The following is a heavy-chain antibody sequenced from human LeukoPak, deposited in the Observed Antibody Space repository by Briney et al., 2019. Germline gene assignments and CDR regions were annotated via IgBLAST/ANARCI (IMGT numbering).Heavy chain of an antibody. CDR2: TRYDGSDK. CDR1: GFTFSGYG. CDR3: LRGDRRDY. V-gene: IGHV3-30*02. J-gene: IGHJ4*02. Sequence: PGGSLRLSCAASGFTFSGYGMHWVRQAPGKGLEWAAFTRYDGSDKYYSDSVKGRFTISRDNSKNTLYLQMNSLRDEDTAVYYCLRGDRRDYWGQGTLVTVSS.